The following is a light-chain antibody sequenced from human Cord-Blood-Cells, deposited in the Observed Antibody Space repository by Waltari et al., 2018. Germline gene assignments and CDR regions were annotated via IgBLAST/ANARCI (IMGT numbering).Light chain of an antibody. CDR1: NNGSKS. V-gene: IGLV3-21*04. CDR3: QVWDSSSVV. J-gene: IGLJ2*01. Sequence: SYVLTQPLSVSVAPGKTDRITCGGNNNGSKSVHWYQQKPGQAPVLVIYYDSDRPSGIPERFSGSNSGNTATLTISRVEAVDEADYYCQVWDSSSVVFGGGTKLTVL. CDR2: YDS.